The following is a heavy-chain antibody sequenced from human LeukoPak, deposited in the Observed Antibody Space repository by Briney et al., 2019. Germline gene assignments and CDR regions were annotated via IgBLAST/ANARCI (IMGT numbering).Heavy chain of an antibody. D-gene: IGHD4-17*01. J-gene: IGHJ4*02. V-gene: IGHV4-59*01. Sequence: SETLSLTCTVSDGSISTYYWSWIRRPPGKGLEWIGYIYHSGSTNYSPSLKSRVTISLDTSKNHFSLNLSSMTAADTAVYCCARGSPGDYGGYYFDYWGQGTLVTVSS. CDR3: ARGSPGDYGGYYFDY. CDR2: IYHSGST. CDR1: DGSISTYY.